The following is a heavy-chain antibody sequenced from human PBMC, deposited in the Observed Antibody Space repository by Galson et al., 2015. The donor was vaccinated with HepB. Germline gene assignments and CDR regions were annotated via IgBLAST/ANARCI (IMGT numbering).Heavy chain of an antibody. D-gene: IGHD5-12*01. CDR1: GFTFSSYS. V-gene: IGHV3-21*01. J-gene: IGHJ6*02. CDR3: ARDNDSGYDYWRLHYYYYGMDV. CDR2: ISSSSSYI. Sequence: SLRLSCAASGFTFSSYSMNWVRQAPGKGLEWVSSISSSSSYIYYADSVKGRFTISRDNAKNSLYLQMNSLRAEDTAVYYCARDNDSGYDYWRLHYYYYGMDVWGQGTTVTVSS.